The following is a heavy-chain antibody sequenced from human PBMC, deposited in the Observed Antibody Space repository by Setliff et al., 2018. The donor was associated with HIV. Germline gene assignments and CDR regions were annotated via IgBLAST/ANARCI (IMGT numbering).Heavy chain of an antibody. D-gene: IGHD2-21*01. Sequence: PGESLKISCAASGFPFSGSAIHWVRRASGRGLEWVGRSKTQPSTYATEYGASMEGRFTNSRDDSKSTAYLQLSSLKVEDTAVYFCAASADGDCATTSCTNWFDPWGQGTLVTVSS. CDR3: AASADGDCATTSCTNWFDP. CDR2: SKTQPSTYAT. V-gene: IGHV3-73*01. CDR1: GFPFSGSA. J-gene: IGHJ5*02.